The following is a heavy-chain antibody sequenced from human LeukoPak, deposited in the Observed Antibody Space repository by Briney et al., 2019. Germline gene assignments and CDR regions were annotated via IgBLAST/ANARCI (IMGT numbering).Heavy chain of an antibody. CDR3: TTDFYHPGRDY. V-gene: IGHV3-7*03. D-gene: IGHD1-26*01. J-gene: IGHJ4*02. Sequence: PGGSLRLSCAASGFTFSSYWMSWVRQAPGKGLEWVANIKQDGSEKYYVDSVKGRFTISRDNAKNSLYLQMNSPKTEDTAVYYCTTDFYHPGRDYWGQGTLVTVSS. CDR2: IKQDGSEK. CDR1: GFTFSSYW.